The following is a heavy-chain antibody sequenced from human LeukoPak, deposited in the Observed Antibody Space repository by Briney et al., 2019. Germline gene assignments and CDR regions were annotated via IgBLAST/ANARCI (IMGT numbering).Heavy chain of an antibody. V-gene: IGHV3-33*01. CDR3: ARDRDAEWPLRILDY. J-gene: IGHJ4*02. CDR2: IWYDGSNK. Sequence: PGGSLRLSCAASGFTFSSYGMHWVRQAPGKGLEWVAVIWYDGSNKYYADSVKGRFTISRDNSKNTLYLQMNSLRAEDTAVYYCARDRDAEWPLRILDYWGQGTLVTVSS. CDR1: GFTFSSYG. D-gene: IGHD3-3*01.